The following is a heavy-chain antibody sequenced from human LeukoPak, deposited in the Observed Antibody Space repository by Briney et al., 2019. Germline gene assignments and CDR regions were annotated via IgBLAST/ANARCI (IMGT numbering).Heavy chain of an antibody. Sequence: KPSETLSLTCTVSGGSISSSSYYWGWIRQPPGKGLEWIGSIYYNGSTYYNPSLKSRVTISVDTSKNQFSLKLSSVTAADTAVYYCASLVVPAATPNWFDPWGQGTLVTVSS. CDR1: GGSISSSSYY. CDR3: ASLVVPAATPNWFDP. CDR2: IYYNGST. J-gene: IGHJ5*02. V-gene: IGHV4-39*01. D-gene: IGHD2-2*01.